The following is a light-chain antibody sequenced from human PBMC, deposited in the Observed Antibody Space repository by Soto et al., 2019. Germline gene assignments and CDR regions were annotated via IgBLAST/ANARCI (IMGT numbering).Light chain of an antibody. CDR2: AAS. Sequence: IQLTQSPSSLSASVGDKVTITCRASQGVSSYLAWYQQKPAKAPMLLIYAASTLQSGVPSRFRGSGSGTDFTLTISSLQPEDFATYYCQQLVETFGPGTRLEIK. V-gene: IGKV1-9*01. CDR1: QGVSSY. J-gene: IGKJ5*01. CDR3: QQLVET.